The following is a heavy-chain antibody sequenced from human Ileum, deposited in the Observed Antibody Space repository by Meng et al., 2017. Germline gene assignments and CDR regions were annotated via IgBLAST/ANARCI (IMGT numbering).Heavy chain of an antibody. CDR2: INSDASST. CDR3: VRASYYFDY. Sequence: EVELVESGGGLVQPGGSLRLSCAASGFTFSSHSMYWVRQAPGKGLVWVSRINSDASSTTYADSVKGRFTISRDNAKNTLYLQMNSLRAEDTAVYYCVRASYYFDYWSQGTLVTVSS. V-gene: IGHV3-74*01. CDR1: GFTFSSHS. J-gene: IGHJ4*02.